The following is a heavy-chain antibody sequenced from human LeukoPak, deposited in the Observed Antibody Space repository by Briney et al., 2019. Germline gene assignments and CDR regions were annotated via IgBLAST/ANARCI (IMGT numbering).Heavy chain of an antibody. CDR2: ISDTGKTI. CDR3: ATVHFGYFDY. CDR1: GLIFSDYY. J-gene: IGHJ4*02. D-gene: IGHD3-3*01. Sequence: GGSLRLSCTASGLIFSDYYMSWIRQAPGKRLEWVAYISDTGKTIYYADSVKGRFTISRDNAKKSLYLQVDGLRAEDTAVYYCATVHFGYFDYWGRGTLVTVSS. V-gene: IGHV3-11*01.